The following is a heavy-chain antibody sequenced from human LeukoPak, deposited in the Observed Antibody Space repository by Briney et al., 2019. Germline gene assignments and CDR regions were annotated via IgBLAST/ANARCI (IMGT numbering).Heavy chain of an antibody. CDR3: ARVHRLLPEYSSSSVPDY. J-gene: IGHJ4*02. CDR2: ISAYNGNT. CDR1: GYTFTSYG. Sequence: TSVKVSCKASGYTFTSYGISWVRQAPGQGLEWMGWISAYNGNTNYAQKLQGRVTMTTDTSTSTAYMELRSLRSDDTAVYYCARVHRLLPEYSSSSVPDYWGQGTLVTISS. V-gene: IGHV1-18*01. D-gene: IGHD6-6*01.